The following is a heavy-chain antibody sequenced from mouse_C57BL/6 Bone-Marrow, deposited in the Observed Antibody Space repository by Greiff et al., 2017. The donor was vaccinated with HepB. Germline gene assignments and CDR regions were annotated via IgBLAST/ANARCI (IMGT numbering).Heavy chain of an antibody. CDR1: GFTFSDYY. Sequence: EVQVVESGGGLVQPGGSLKLSCAASGFTFSDYYMYWVRQTPEKRLEWVAYISNGGGSTYYPDTVKGRFTISRDNAKNTLYLQMSRLKSEDTAMYYCARLHYYYGSSYWYFDVWGTGTTVTVSS. D-gene: IGHD1-1*01. V-gene: IGHV5-12*01. CDR2: ISNGGGST. J-gene: IGHJ1*03. CDR3: ARLHYYYGSSYWYFDV.